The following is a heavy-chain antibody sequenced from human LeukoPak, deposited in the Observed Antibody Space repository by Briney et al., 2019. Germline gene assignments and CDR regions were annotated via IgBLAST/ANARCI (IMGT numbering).Heavy chain of an antibody. Sequence: ASVKVSCKASGYTFTSYDINWVRQATGQGLEWMGWMNPNSGNTGYAQRFQGRVTMTRNTSISTAYMELRSLRSDDTAVYYCAGDDYSNWFDPWGQGTLVTVSS. V-gene: IGHV1-8*01. CDR2: MNPNSGNT. D-gene: IGHD2-21*02. CDR3: AGDDYSNWFDP. J-gene: IGHJ5*02. CDR1: GYTFTSYD.